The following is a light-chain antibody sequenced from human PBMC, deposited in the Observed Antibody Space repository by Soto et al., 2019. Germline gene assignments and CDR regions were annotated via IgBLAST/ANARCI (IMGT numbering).Light chain of an antibody. CDR3: QQYNMWPRT. CDR2: GAS. Sequence: IVLSQSPPTLSVSTKKRATLSCWASQSLGTNLAWCQQKPGQAPRLLIHGASTRATGIPARFSGSGSGTAFTLTISSLQSGDFAVYYCQQYNMWPRTFGQGTKVDIK. V-gene: IGKV3-15*01. J-gene: IGKJ1*01. CDR1: QSLGTN.